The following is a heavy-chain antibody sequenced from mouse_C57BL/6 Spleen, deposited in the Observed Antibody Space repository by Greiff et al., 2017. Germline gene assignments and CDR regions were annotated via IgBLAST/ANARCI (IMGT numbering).Heavy chain of an antibody. CDR2: INPYNGGT. CDR3: AREEANAMDY. J-gene: IGHJ4*01. CDR1: GYTFTDYY. D-gene: IGHD3-2*02. Sequence: EVKLQQSGPVLVKPGASVKMSCKASGYTFTDYYMNWVKQSHGKSLEWIGVINPYNGGTSYNQKFKGKATLTVDKSSSTAYMELNSLTSEDSAVYYCAREEANAMDYWGQGTSVTVSS. V-gene: IGHV1-19*01.